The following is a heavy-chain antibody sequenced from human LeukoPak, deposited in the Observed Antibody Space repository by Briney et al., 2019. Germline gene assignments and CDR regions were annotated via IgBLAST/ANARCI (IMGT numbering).Heavy chain of an antibody. CDR2: FDPEDGET. CDR1: GYTLTELS. CDR3: ATHQQQLVPNFDY. D-gene: IGHD6-13*01. Sequence: ASVKVSCKVSGYTLTELSMHWVRQAPGKGLEWMGGFDPEDGETIYAQKFQGRVTMTEDTSTDTAYMELSNLRSEDTAVYYCATHQQQLVPNFDYWGQGTLVTVSS. J-gene: IGHJ4*02. V-gene: IGHV1-24*01.